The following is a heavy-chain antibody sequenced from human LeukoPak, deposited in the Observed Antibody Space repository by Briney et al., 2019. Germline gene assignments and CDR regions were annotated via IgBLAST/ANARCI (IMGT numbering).Heavy chain of an antibody. CDR1: GFTFSGSA. CDR2: IRSKANSYAT. J-gene: IGHJ4*02. CDR3: TRGALGYDILY. D-gene: IGHD3-9*01. V-gene: IGHV3-73*01. Sequence: PGGSLKLSCAASGFTFSGSAMHWVRQASGKGLEWVGRIRSKANSYATAYAASVKGRFTISRDDSKNTAYLQMNSLKTEDTAVYYCTRGALGYDILYWGQGTLVTVSS.